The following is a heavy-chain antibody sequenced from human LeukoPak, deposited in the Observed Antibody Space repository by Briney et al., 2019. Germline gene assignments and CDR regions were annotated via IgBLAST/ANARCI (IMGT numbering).Heavy chain of an antibody. Sequence: PGGSLRLSCEASGFTFSDYYMSWVRQAPGKGLEWVSYISSSSSYTKYADSVKGRFTISRDNAKNSLYLQVNSLRAEDTAVYYCAKARLRNDAFDIWGQGTRVTVSS. J-gene: IGHJ3*02. D-gene: IGHD4-17*01. CDR2: ISSSSSYT. CDR1: GFTFSDYY. CDR3: AKARLRNDAFDI. V-gene: IGHV3-11*03.